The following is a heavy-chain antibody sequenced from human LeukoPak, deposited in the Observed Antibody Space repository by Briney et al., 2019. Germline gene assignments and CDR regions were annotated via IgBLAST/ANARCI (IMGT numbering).Heavy chain of an antibody. CDR3: ARHDHYYDSSGYLSY. Sequence: PSGTLSLTCAVYGGSFSGYYWSWIRQPPGKGLEWIGEINHSGSTNYNPSLKSRVTISVDTSKNQFSLKLSSVTAADTAVYYCARHDHYYDSSGYLSYWGQGTLVTVSS. CDR2: INHSGST. CDR1: GGSFSGYY. D-gene: IGHD3-22*01. V-gene: IGHV4-34*01. J-gene: IGHJ4*02.